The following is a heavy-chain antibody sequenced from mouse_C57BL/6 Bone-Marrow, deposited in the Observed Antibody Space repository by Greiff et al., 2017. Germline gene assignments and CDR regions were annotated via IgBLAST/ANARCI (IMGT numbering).Heavy chain of an antibody. CDR3: TRIAY. CDR1: GFNFTDDY. V-gene: IGHV14-4*01. Sequence: EVQLQQSGAELVRPGASVKLSCTASGFNFTDDYMHWVKQRPEQGLEWIGWIYPENGDTEYASKFQGKATITVDTSSNTAYLQLSSLTSEDAAVYYCTRIAYWGQGTLVTVSA. CDR2: IYPENGDT. J-gene: IGHJ3*01.